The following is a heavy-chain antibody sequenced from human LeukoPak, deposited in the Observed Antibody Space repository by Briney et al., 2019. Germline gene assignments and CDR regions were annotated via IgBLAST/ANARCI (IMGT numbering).Heavy chain of an antibody. D-gene: IGHD6-19*01. CDR3: ARHQAGSYYFDY. J-gene: IGHJ4*02. V-gene: IGHV1-69*04. Sequence: SVKVSCKASGGTFSSYAISWVRQAPGQGLEWMGRIIPILGMANYAQKFQGRVTITADKSTSTAYMELSSLRSEDTAVYYCARHQAGSYYFDYWGQGTLVTVSS. CDR2: IIPILGMA. CDR1: GGTFSSYA.